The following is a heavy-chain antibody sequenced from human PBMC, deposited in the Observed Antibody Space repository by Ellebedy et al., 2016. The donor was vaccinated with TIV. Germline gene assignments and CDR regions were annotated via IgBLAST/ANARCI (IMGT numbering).Heavy chain of an antibody. J-gene: IGHJ4*02. CDR2: INAGNGNT. V-gene: IGHV1-3*01. CDR1: GYTFTRNA. CDR3: AREVVAAAVIQPNFDY. D-gene: IGHD2-2*01. Sequence: ASVKVSCKASGYTFTRNAMHWVRQAPGQRLEWMGWINAGNGNTKYSQKFQGRVTITRDTSASTAYMELSSLRSADTAVYYCAREVVAAAVIQPNFDYWGQGTLVTVSS.